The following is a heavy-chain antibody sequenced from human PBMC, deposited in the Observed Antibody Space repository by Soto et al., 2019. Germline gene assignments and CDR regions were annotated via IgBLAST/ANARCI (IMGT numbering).Heavy chain of an antibody. V-gene: IGHV4-59*01. J-gene: IGHJ6*03. CDR1: GGSISSYY. D-gene: IGHD2-2*01. CDR2: IYYSGST. Sequence: PSETLSLTCTVSGGSISSYYWSWIRQPPGKGLEWIGYIYYSGSTNYNPSLKSRVTISVDTSKNQFSLKLSSVTAADTAVYYCAREVPAATYYYSYMDVWGKGTTVTVSS. CDR3: AREVPAATYYYSYMDV.